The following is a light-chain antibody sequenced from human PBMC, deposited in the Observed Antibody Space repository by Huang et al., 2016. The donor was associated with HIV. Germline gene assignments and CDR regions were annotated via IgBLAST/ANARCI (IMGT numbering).Light chain of an antibody. V-gene: IGKV3-20*01. Sequence: EIVLTQSPGTLSLSPGERATLSCRASQSVGSNYLAWYQPKPGQAPRLIIYATSSRATGIPDRFSGSGSGTDFTLTISRLEPEDFAVYYCQQFDTSNTFGQGTKLEIK. CDR1: QSVGSNY. CDR3: QQFDTSNT. J-gene: IGKJ2*01. CDR2: ATS.